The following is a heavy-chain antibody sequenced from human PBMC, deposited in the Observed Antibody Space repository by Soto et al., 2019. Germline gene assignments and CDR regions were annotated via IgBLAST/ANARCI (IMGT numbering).Heavy chain of an antibody. CDR2: ISAYNGNT. D-gene: IGHD2-2*01. Sequence: VKVSCKASGYTFTSYGISWVRQAPGQGLEWMGWISAYNGNTNYAQKLQGRVTMTTDTSTSTAYMELRSLRSDDTAVYYCARDRRYCSSTSCYGWFDPWGQGTLVTVSS. V-gene: IGHV1-18*01. CDR1: GYTFTSYG. CDR3: ARDRRYCSSTSCYGWFDP. J-gene: IGHJ5*02.